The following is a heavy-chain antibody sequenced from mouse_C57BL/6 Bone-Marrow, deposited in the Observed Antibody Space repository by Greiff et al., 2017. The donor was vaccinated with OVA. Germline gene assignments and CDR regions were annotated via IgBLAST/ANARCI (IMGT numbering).Heavy chain of an antibody. Sequence: VQGVESGAELVKPGASVKISCKASGYAFSSYWMNWVKQRPGKGLEWIGQIYPGDGDTNYNGKFKGKATLTADKSSSTAYMQLSSLTSEDSAVYFCARGGQLRLLDYWGQGTTLTVSS. V-gene: IGHV1-80*01. J-gene: IGHJ2*01. CDR2: IYPGDGDT. D-gene: IGHD3-2*02. CDR1: GYAFSSYW. CDR3: ARGGQLRLLDY.